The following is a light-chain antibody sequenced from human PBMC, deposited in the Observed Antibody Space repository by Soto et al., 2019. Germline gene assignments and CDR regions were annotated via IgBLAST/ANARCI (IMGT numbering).Light chain of an antibody. CDR1: DSDVGRYNS. Sequence: QSALTQPASVSGSPGQSITVSCAGTDSDVGRYNSVSWYQQHPGKAPKLIIYDVTNRPSGVSNRFSASKSGNTASLTISGLRADDEADYYCSSYTSASTEVFGGGTKLTVL. V-gene: IGLV2-14*03. J-gene: IGLJ2*01. CDR2: DVT. CDR3: SSYTSASTEV.